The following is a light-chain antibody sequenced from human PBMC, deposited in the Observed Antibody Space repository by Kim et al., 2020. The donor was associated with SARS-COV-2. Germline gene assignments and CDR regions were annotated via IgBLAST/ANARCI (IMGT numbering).Light chain of an antibody. J-gene: IGLJ3*02. CDR2: EDN. V-gene: IGLV6-57*03. Sequence: NFMLTQPHSVSESPGKTVTISCTRSSGNIASNYVQWYQQRPGSAPSTVIYEDNQRPSGVPDRFSGSIDRSSNSASLTISGLKTEDEADYYCQSSDGSIERVFGGGTQLTVL. CDR1: SGNIASNY. CDR3: QSSDGSIERV.